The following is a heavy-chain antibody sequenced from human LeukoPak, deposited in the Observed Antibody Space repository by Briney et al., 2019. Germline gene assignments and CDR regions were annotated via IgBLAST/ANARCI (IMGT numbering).Heavy chain of an antibody. CDR2: LYTSGST. CDR1: GGSISSYY. D-gene: IGHD3-16*02. V-gene: IGHV4-4*07. J-gene: IGHJ3*02. CDR3: ARDLKGDYDYVWGSYRYRKNDAFDI. Sequence: SETLSLTCTVSGGSISSYYWSWIRQPAGKGLEGIGRLYTSGSTNYNPSLKSRVTMSVDPSKNQFSLKLSSVTAADTAVYYCARDLKGDYDYVWGSYRYRKNDAFDIWGQGTMVTVSS.